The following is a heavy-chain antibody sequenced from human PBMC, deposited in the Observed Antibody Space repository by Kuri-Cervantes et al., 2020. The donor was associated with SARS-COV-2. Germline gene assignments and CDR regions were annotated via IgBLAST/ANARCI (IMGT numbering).Heavy chain of an antibody. CDR2: IYYSGST. D-gene: IGHD2-15*01. V-gene: IGHV4-39*01. CDR3: ARQSVVASDD. CDR1: GGSISSSSYY. Sequence: SETLSLTCTVSGGSISSSSYYWGWIRQPPGKGLEWIGSIYYSGSTYYNPSLKSRVTISVDTSKNQFPLKLSSVTAADTAVYYCARQSVVASDDWGQGTLVTVSS. J-gene: IGHJ4*02.